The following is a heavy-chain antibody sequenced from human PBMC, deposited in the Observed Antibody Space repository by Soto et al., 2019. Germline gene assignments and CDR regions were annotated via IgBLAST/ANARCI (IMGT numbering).Heavy chain of an antibody. V-gene: IGHV4-59*01. CDR1: GGSISSYY. D-gene: IGHD1-26*01. CDR2: IYYSGST. Sequence: SETLSLTCTVSGGSISSYYWSWIRQPPGKGLEWIGYIYYSGSTNYNPSLKSRVTISVDTSKNQFSLKLSSVTAADTAVYYCARGWEGYYGYWGQGTLVTVSS. J-gene: IGHJ4*02. CDR3: ARGWEGYYGY.